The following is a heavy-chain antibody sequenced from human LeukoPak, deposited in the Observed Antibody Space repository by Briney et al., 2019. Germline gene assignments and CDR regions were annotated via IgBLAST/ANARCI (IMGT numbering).Heavy chain of an antibody. V-gene: IGHV4-34*01. D-gene: IGHD2-2*01. J-gene: IGHJ4*02. Sequence: SGTLSLTCAVYGGSFSGYYWSWIRQPPGKGLEWIREINHSGSTNYNPSLKSRVTISVDTSKNQFSLKLSSVTAADTAVYYCASRENDIVVVPAAKALGYWGQGTLVTVSS. CDR1: GGSFSGYY. CDR2: INHSGST. CDR3: ASRENDIVVVPAAKALGY.